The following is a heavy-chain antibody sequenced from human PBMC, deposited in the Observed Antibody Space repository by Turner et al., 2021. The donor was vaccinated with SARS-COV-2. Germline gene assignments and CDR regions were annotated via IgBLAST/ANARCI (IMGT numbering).Heavy chain of an antibody. D-gene: IGHD6-13*01. CDR1: GFTFSNYD. Sequence: QVQLVESGGCVVQPGRSLRLSCAASGFTFSNYDIHWVRQAPGKGLEWVAVISYDGSSKYYADSVKGRFTISRDNSKNTLYLQMNSLRAEDTSVYYCAKDMEQLVPLFDYWGQGTLVTVSS. V-gene: IGHV3-30*18. J-gene: IGHJ4*02. CDR2: ISYDGSSK. CDR3: AKDMEQLVPLFDY.